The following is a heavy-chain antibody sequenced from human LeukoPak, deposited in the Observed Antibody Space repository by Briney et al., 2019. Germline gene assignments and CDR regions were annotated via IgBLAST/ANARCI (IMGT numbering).Heavy chain of an antibody. CDR1: GFTFSSHW. D-gene: IGHD5-18*01. CDR2: IDQDGSEK. J-gene: IGHJ4*02. V-gene: IGHV3-7*01. Sequence: GGSLRLSCAASGFTFSSHWMSWGRQAPGKGLEWVANIDQDGSEKYYVDSVKGRFIISRDNAKNSLHLQMNSLRAEDTAVYYCARDHTAAGIIFNCCGQGALVTVSS. CDR3: ARDHTAAGIIFNC.